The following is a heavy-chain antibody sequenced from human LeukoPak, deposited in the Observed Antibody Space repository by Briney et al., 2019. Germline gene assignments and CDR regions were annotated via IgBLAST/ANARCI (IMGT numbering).Heavy chain of an antibody. CDR3: ARGRGYCSSTSCYAYFDY. V-gene: IGHV4-34*01. J-gene: IGHJ4*02. CDR2: VNHSGST. Sequence: SETLSLTCAVYGGSFSGYYWSWIRQPPGKGLEWIGEVNHSGSTNYNPSLKSRDTISVDTSKNQFSLKLSSVTAADTAVYYCARGRGYCSSTSCYAYFDYWGQGTLVTVSS. D-gene: IGHD2-2*01. CDR1: GGSFSGYY.